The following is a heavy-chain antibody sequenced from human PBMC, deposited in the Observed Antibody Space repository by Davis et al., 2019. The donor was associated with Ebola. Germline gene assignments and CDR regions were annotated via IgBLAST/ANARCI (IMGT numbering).Heavy chain of an antibody. D-gene: IGHD4-23*01. V-gene: IGHV4-34*09. CDR1: GGSFSGYY. J-gene: IGHJ6*04. CDR3: AREHDYGGRNYGMDV. Sequence: MPSETLSLTCAVYGGSFSGYYWSWIRQPPGKGLEWIGEINHSGSTNYNPSLKSRVTISVDTSKNQFSLKLSSVTAADTAVYYCAREHDYGGRNYGMDVWGKGTTVTVSS. CDR2: INHSGST.